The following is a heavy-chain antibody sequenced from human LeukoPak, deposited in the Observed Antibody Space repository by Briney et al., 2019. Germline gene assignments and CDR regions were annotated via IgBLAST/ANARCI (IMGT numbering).Heavy chain of an antibody. CDR1: GGTFSSYA. V-gene: IGHV1-69*04. CDR3: ARNGRGFGESEFDY. J-gene: IGHJ4*02. D-gene: IGHD3-10*01. Sequence: ASVKVSCKASGGTFSSYAISWVRQAPGQGLEWMGRIIPILGIANYAQKFQGRVTITADKSTSTAYMELSSLRSEDTAVYYCARNGRGFGESEFDYWGQGTLVTVSS. CDR2: IIPILGIA.